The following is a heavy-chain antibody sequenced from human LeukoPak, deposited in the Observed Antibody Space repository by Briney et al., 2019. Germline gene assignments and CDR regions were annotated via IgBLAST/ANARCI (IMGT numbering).Heavy chain of an antibody. V-gene: IGHV3-74*01. D-gene: IGHD3-22*01. CDR3: ARESTLYDSSGYYYAGRAFDI. CDR2: INSDGSST. Sequence: GGSLRLSCAAPGFTFSSYWMHWVRQAPGKGLVWVSRINSDGSSTSYADSVKGRFTISRDNAKNTLYLQMNSLRAEDTAVYYCARESTLYDSSGYYYAGRAFDIWGQGTMVTVSS. J-gene: IGHJ3*02. CDR1: GFTFSSYW.